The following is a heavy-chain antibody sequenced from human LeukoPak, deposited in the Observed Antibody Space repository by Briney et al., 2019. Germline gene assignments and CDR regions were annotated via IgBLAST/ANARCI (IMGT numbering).Heavy chain of an antibody. CDR1: GGSISSGGYS. CDR2: IYHSGST. D-gene: IGHD4-17*01. CDR3: ARENSGGYGDYVDY. V-gene: IGHV4-30-2*01. Sequence: PSETLSLTCAVSGGSISSGGYSWSWIRQPPGKGLEWIGYIYHSGSTYYNPSLKSRVTISVDRSKNQFSLKLSSVTAADTAVYYCARENSGGYGDYVDYWGQGTLVTVSS. J-gene: IGHJ4*02.